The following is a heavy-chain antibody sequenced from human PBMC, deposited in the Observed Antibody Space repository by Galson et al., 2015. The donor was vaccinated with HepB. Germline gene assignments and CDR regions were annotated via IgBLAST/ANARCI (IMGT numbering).Heavy chain of an antibody. CDR2: ISGSGGST. CDR3: AKWSMVRGVNYYYYYGMDV. V-gene: IGHV3-23*01. Sequence: SLRLSCAASGFTFSSYAMSWVRQAPGKGLEWVSAISGSGGSTYYADSVKGRFTISRDNSKNTLYLQMNSLRAEDTAVYYCAKWSMVRGVNYYYYYGMDVWGQGTTVTVSS. D-gene: IGHD3-10*01. CDR1: GFTFSSYA. J-gene: IGHJ6*02.